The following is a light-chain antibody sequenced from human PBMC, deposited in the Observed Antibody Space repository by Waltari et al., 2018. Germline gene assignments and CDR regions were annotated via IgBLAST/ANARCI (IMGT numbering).Light chain of an antibody. Sequence: DIVMTQSPDSLTVSLGERATINCKSSQTILYSSSNNNYLAWYQQKPRQPPKLLMYWASTRESGVPDRFSGTGSGTDFTLTISRLQAEDVAVYYCQQYFKTPLTFGGGTKVEIK. V-gene: IGKV4-1*01. CDR1: QTILYSSSNNNY. J-gene: IGKJ4*01. CDR2: WAS. CDR3: QQYFKTPLT.